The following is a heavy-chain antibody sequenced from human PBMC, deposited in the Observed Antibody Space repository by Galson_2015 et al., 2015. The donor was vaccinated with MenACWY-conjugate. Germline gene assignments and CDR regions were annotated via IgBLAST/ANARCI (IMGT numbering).Heavy chain of an antibody. V-gene: IGHV3-15*07. Sequence: SLRLSCAASGFNFNNAWMHWVRQAPGKGLEWVGLIRRNTDGGTTDYAAPVKGRFTISRDDSKNTLYLQMNSLKIEDTAVYYCGGDFLGNWGQGTLVTDSS. D-gene: IGHD4-17*01. CDR3: GGDFLGN. J-gene: IGHJ4*02. CDR2: IRRNTDGGTT. CDR1: GFNFNNAW.